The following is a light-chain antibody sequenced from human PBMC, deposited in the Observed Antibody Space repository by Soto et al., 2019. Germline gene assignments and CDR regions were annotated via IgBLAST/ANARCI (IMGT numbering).Light chain of an antibody. CDR2: EVS. CDR3: SSYTGSSTLYV. Sequence: VLTQPASVSGSPGQSITISCTGTSSDVGGYNYVSWYQQHPGKAPKLMIYEVSNRPSGVSNRFSGSKSGNTASLTISGLQAEDEADYYCSSYTGSSTLYVFGTGTKVTVL. CDR1: SSDVGGYNY. J-gene: IGLJ1*01. V-gene: IGLV2-14*01.